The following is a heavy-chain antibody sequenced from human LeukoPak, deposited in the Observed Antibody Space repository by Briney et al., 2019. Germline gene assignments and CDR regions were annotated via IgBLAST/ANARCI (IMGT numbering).Heavy chain of an antibody. CDR1: SYSTNSGYF. V-gene: IGHV4-38-2*02. D-gene: IGHD1-7*01. CDR3: ARHPRLDLTWGSWFDP. J-gene: IGHJ5*02. CDR2: IYHGGTT. Sequence: SETVSLTCTVSSYSTNSGYFWGWIRQPPGEGLEWIGNIYHGGTTHYNPSLQSRFTVSVDTSKNQFSLRLRSVTAADTAVYYGARHPRLDLTWGSWFDPWGQGTLVTVSS.